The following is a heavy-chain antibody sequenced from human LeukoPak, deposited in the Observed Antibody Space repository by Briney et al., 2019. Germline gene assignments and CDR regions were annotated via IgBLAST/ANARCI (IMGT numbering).Heavy chain of an antibody. CDR3: AREGGSGWPHDAFDI. CDR1: GGSISSYY. V-gene: IGHV4-4*07. D-gene: IGHD6-19*01. CDR2: IYTSGST. Sequence: SETLSLTCTVSGGSISSYYWSWIRQPAGKGLEWIGRIYTSGSTNYNPSLKSRVTISVDTSKNQFSLKLSSVTAADTAVYYCAREGGSGWPHDAFDIWGQGTMVTVSS. J-gene: IGHJ3*02.